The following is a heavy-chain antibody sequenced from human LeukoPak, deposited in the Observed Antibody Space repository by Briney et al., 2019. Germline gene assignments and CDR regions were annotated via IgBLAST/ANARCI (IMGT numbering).Heavy chain of an antibody. CDR3: AKDRTTAARIFDY. Sequence: GGSLRLSCVASGFTFSSYGMHWVRQAPGKGLEWVAVIWYDGTNKYYADSVKGRFTISRDNPKNTLYLQMNSLRVEDTAVYYCAKDRTTAARIFDYWGQGTRVTVSS. J-gene: IGHJ4*02. D-gene: IGHD6-6*01. CDR2: IWYDGTNK. V-gene: IGHV3-33*06. CDR1: GFTFSSYG.